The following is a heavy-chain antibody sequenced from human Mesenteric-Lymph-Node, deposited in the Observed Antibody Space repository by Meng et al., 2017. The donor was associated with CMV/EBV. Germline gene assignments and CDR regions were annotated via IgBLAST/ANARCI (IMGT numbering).Heavy chain of an antibody. CDR3: ARTLRIAVAGNHFDF. CDR1: GGTFSSYA. Sequence: ASVKVSCKASGGTFSSYAISWVRQAPGQGLEWMGWISPNTGGTNYAQKFQGRVTMTRDTSISTAYMELTGLTFDDTAVYFCARTLRIAVAGNHFDFWGQGTLVTVSS. CDR2: ISPNTGGT. D-gene: IGHD6-19*01. J-gene: IGHJ4*02. V-gene: IGHV1-2*02.